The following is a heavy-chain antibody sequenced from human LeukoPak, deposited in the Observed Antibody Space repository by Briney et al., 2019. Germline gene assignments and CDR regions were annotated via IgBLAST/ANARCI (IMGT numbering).Heavy chain of an antibody. J-gene: IGHJ4*02. Sequence: SETLSLTCTVSGGSISSYYWSWIRQPPGKGLEWIGYIYYSGSTNYNPPLKSRVTISVDTSKNQFSLKLSSVTAADTAVYYCARARGHLDYWGQGTLVTVSS. V-gene: IGHV4-59*01. D-gene: IGHD3-10*01. CDR2: IYYSGST. CDR3: ARARGHLDY. CDR1: GGSISSYY.